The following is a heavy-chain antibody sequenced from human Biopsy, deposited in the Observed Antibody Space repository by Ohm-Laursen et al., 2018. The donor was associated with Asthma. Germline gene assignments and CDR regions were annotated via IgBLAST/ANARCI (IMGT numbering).Heavy chain of an antibody. Sequence: SLRLSCTAPGLNFEDYVMHWVRQAPGKGLEWVSGISWNSRSIGYGDSVKGRFTISRDNTKNSLYLQMNSLRSEDTAVYYCARGGSYSSRRYYFGYWGQGTLVTVSS. CDR1: GLNFEDYV. CDR2: ISWNSRSI. J-gene: IGHJ4*02. V-gene: IGHV3-9*01. D-gene: IGHD1-26*01. CDR3: ARGGSYSSRRYYFGY.